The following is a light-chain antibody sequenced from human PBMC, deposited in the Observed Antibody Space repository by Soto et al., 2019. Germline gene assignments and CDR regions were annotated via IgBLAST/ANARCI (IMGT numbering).Light chain of an antibody. Sequence: EIVMTQSPATLSVSPGERATLSCRASQSFSSNLAWYQQKPGQAPRLLIYGASTRATGIPARCSGSGSGTEFTLTISSLQSEDFAVYYCQQAGTFGPGTKVDIK. CDR3: QQAGT. CDR2: GAS. CDR1: QSFSSN. J-gene: IGKJ3*01. V-gene: IGKV3-15*01.